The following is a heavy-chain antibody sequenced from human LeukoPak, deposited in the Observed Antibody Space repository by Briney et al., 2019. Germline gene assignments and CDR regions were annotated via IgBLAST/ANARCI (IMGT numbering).Heavy chain of an antibody. CDR3: ASCGGSCYANWFDP. CDR1: GYTFTSYG. V-gene: IGHV1-18*01. D-gene: IGHD2-15*01. Sequence: ASVKVSCKASGYTFTSYGISWVRQAPGQGLEWMGWISAYNGNTNYAQKLQGRVTMTTDTSTSTAYMELRSLRSDDTAVYYCASCGGSCYANWFDPWGQGTLVTVSS. J-gene: IGHJ5*02. CDR2: ISAYNGNT.